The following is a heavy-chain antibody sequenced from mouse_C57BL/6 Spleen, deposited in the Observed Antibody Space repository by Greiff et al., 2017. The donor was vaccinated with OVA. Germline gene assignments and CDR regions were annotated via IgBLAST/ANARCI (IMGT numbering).Heavy chain of an antibody. Sequence: EVKVVESGGGLVQPGGSLKLSCAASGFTFSDYYMYWVRQTPEKRLEWVAYISNGGGSTYYPDTVKGRFTISRDNAKNTLYLQMSRLKSEDTAMYYCARHAYDYDGGWYFDVWGTGTTVTVSS. CDR3: ARHAYDYDGGWYFDV. CDR1: GFTFSDYY. CDR2: ISNGGGST. V-gene: IGHV5-12*01. J-gene: IGHJ1*03. D-gene: IGHD2-4*01.